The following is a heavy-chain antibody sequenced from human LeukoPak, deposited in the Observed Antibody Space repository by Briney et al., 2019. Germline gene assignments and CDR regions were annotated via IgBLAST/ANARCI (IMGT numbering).Heavy chain of an antibody. CDR2: ISSSGSTI. CDR3: AKREEGRWATHWFAP. V-gene: IGHV3-48*03. D-gene: IGHD4-23*01. J-gene: IGHJ5*02. CDR1: GFTFSSYE. Sequence: QPGGSLRLSCAASGFTFSSYEMNSVRQAPGKGLEWVSYISSSGSTIYYADSVKGRFTISRDNSKNTPYLQMNSLRAEDTAVYYCAKREEGRWATHWFAPWGQGTLGTVSS.